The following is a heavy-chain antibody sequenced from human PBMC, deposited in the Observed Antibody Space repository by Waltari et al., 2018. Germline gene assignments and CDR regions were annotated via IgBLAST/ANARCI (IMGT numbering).Heavy chain of an antibody. V-gene: IGHV3-23*01. D-gene: IGHD3-22*01. J-gene: IGHJ3*02. Sequence: GGGLVQPGGSLRLSCAASGFTFSSYAMSWVRQAPGKGLEWVSAIRGSGGSTYYADSVKGRFTISRDNSKNTRYLQMNSLRAEDTAVYYCANSPEGYYPWGNQDAFDIWGQGTMVTVSA. CDR2: IRGSGGST. CDR3: ANSPEGYYPWGNQDAFDI. CDR1: GFTFSSYA.